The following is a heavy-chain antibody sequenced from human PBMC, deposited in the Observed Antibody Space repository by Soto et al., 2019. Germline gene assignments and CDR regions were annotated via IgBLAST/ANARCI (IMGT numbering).Heavy chain of an antibody. CDR3: ARRLTNNWFDP. CDR1: GYTFTSYG. CDR2: ISAYNGNA. V-gene: IGHV1-18*04. J-gene: IGHJ5*02. Sequence: GASVKVSCKASGYTFTSYGISWVRQAPGQGLEWMGWISAYNGNANHAQKLQGRVTMTTDTSTSTAYMELRSLRSDDTAVYYCARRLTNNWFDPWGQGTLVTVSS. D-gene: IGHD6-19*01.